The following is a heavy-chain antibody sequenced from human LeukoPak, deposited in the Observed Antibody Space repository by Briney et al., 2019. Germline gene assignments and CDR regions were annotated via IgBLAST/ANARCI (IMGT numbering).Heavy chain of an antibody. CDR3: ARGDVDPYVFDI. D-gene: IGHD3-10*02. CDR1: GDSISSYY. V-gene: IGHV4-4*07. CDR2: IYTSGTI. J-gene: IGHJ3*02. Sequence: SETLSLTCTVSGDSISSYYWSWIRQPAGTALEWIGRIYTSGTITYNPSLKSRVTMSVDTSKNQFSLKLSSVTAADTAVYYCARGDVDPYVFDIWGQGTMVTVSS.